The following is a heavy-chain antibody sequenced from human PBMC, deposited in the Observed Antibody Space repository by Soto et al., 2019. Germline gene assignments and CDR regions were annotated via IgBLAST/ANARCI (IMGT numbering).Heavy chain of an antibody. D-gene: IGHD6-13*01. J-gene: IGHJ3*02. V-gene: IGHV3-30-3*01. Sequence: GGSLRLSCAASGFTFSSYAMHWVRQAPGKGLEWVAVISYDGSNKYYADSVKGRFTISRDNAKNSLYLQMNSLRAEDTAVYYCASLYSSSWYFAFDIWGQGTMVTVSS. CDR2: ISYDGSNK. CDR1: GFTFSSYA. CDR3: ASLYSSSWYFAFDI.